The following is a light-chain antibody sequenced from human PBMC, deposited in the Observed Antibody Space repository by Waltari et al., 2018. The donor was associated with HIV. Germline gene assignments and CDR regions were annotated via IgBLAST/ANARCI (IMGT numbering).Light chain of an antibody. V-gene: IGLV1-47*01. Sequence: QSVLTQPPSASGTPGQRVTIPCSGSSSNIGSNYVYWYQQLPGTAPKLLIYRNNQRPSGVPDRFSGSKSGTSASLAISGLRSEDEADYYCAAWDDSLSGPGFGGGTKLTVL. CDR3: AAWDDSLSGPG. CDR2: RNN. J-gene: IGLJ2*01. CDR1: SSNIGSNY.